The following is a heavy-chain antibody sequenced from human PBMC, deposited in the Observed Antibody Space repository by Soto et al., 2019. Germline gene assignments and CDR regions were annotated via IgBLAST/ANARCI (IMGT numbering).Heavy chain of an antibody. V-gene: IGHV4-31*03. J-gene: IGHJ4*02. Sequence: SSETLSLTCTVSGAYMRNDYYYWSWVRQNPGKELEWIGYMHHSGSTNYNPSLKSRVTMSADTSKNQFSLKLNSVTAADTAVYYCARMNYYDTSGYPFDYWGQGMMVTVSS. CDR3: ARMNYYDTSGYPFDY. CDR1: GAYMRNDYYY. CDR2: MHHSGST. D-gene: IGHD3-22*01.